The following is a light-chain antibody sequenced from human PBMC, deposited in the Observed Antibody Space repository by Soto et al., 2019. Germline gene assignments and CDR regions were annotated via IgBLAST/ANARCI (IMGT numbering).Light chain of an antibody. Sequence: DIQMTQSPSTLSASVGDRVTITCRASQSITDWLAWYQQKPGKAPKLLIYDASSLETGVPSRFSSSGSGTEFTLTISSLQADDFATYYCQQYKTYLTFGGGTRVE. J-gene: IGKJ4*01. V-gene: IGKV1-5*01. CDR3: QQYKTYLT. CDR2: DAS. CDR1: QSITDW.